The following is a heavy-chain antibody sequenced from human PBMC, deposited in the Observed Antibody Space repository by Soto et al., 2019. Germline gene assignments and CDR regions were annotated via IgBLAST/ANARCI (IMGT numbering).Heavy chain of an antibody. V-gene: IGHV3-33*01. Sequence: GGSLRLSCAASGFTFSKYGMHWVRQAPGKGLEWVALIWNDGIRKVYVDSVKGRFTISRDNSKNTLDLQMNNLRDEDTAVYYCARDDDNDANALDYWGPGTLVTVSS. CDR3: ARDDDNDANALDY. CDR2: IWNDGIRK. J-gene: IGHJ4*02. CDR1: GFTFSKYG.